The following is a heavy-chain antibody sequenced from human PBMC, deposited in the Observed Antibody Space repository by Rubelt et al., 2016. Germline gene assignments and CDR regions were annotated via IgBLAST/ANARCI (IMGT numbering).Heavy chain of an antibody. D-gene: IGHD3-3*01. Sequence: QVQLQESGPGLVKPSETLSLTCTVSGGSVSSGSYYWSWIRQPPGKGLEWIGYIYYSGSTNYNPSLKSRVTISVYTSKNQFSLKLRSVTAAETAVYYCARGGDTIHMHVWGQGTTVTVSS. CDR3: ARGGDTIHMHV. J-gene: IGHJ6*02. CDR2: IYYSGST. V-gene: IGHV4-61*01. CDR1: GGSVSSGSYY.